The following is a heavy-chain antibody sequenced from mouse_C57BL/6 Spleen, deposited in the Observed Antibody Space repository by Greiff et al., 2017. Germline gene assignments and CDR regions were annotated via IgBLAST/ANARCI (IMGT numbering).Heavy chain of an antibody. CDR2: INPNNGGT. D-gene: IGHD1-1*01. Sequence: VQLQQSGPELVKPGASVTMSCKASGYTFTDYNMHWVKQSHGKSLEWIGYINPNNGGTSYNQKFKGKATLTVNKSSSTAYMALRSLTSEDSAVYYCARFTTVVVPYWYFDVWGTGTTVTVSS. CDR1: GYTFTDYN. CDR3: ARFTTVVVPYWYFDV. V-gene: IGHV1-22*01. J-gene: IGHJ1*03.